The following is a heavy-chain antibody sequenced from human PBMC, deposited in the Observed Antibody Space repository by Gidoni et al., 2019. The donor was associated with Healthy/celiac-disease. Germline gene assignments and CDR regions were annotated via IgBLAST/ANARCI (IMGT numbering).Heavy chain of an antibody. CDR3: AHSVSYDHSWGSYRGNWFDP. D-gene: IGHD3-16*02. CDR2: VCCGYVK. CDR1: GLALSTSGLG. V-gene: IGHV2-5*02. J-gene: IGHJ5*02. Sequence: QNTLKQSGPTLVQPTQTLTLPCPFPGLALSTSGLGVGWIRQRPGKALEWLALVCCGYVKVSSPSLKSRLTTTKDTTKDQVFLTLTNMDPVDTTTYYCAHSVSYDHSWGSYRGNWFDPWGQGTLVTVSS.